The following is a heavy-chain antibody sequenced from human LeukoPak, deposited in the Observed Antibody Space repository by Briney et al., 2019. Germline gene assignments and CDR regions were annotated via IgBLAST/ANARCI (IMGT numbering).Heavy chain of an antibody. V-gene: IGHV3-11*01. D-gene: IGHD3-16*01. CDR1: GFTFSDYY. Sequence: GGSLRLSCAASGFTFSDYYMSWIRQAPGKGLEWVSYISSSGSTIYYADSVKGRFTISRDNAKDSLYLQMNSLRAEDTAVYYCASLGGATVSYYYGMDVWGQGTTVTVSS. J-gene: IGHJ6*02. CDR2: ISSSGSTI. CDR3: ASLGGATVSYYYGMDV.